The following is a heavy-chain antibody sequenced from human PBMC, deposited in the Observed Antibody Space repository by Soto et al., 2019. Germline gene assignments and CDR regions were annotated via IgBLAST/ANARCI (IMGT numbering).Heavy chain of an antibody. V-gene: IGHV4-59*08. CDR1: GGSISSYH. D-gene: IGHD2-15*01. CDR2: IYHSGSS. CDR3: AIQRAVVVTPWWFDP. Sequence: QVQLLESGPGLVKPSETLSLTCTVSGGSISSYHWSWIRQPPGKGLEWIGYIYHSGSSNYNPSLMSPVTRSLGTSMNPLSLRRSSGPAADTAVDACAIQRAVVVTPWWFDPWGQGTLVTVSS. J-gene: IGHJ5*02.